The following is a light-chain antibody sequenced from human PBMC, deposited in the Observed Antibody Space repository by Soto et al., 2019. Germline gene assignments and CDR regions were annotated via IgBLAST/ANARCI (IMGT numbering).Light chain of an antibody. CDR3: QQCNNWPRT. CDR2: DAA. Sequence: EIVLTQSPATLSLSPGERATLSCRASQSVSSYLAWYQQKPGQAPRLLIYDAANRATGIPARFSGSGSATDFTLSISSLEPEDSAVYYCQQCNNWPRTFGQGNKVEIK. V-gene: IGKV3-11*01. J-gene: IGKJ1*01. CDR1: QSVSSY.